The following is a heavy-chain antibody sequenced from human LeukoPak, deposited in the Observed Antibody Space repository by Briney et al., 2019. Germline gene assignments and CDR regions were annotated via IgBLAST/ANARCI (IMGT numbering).Heavy chain of an antibody. Sequence: GGSLRLSCAASGFTLSDYYMNWIRQAPGKGLEWLSYVSRSGSSIYYADSVKGRFTISRDNAKNSLYLQMNSLRAEDTAVYYCATPTAGTWHFDYWGQGTLVTVSS. CDR1: GFTLSDYY. V-gene: IGHV3-11*04. D-gene: IGHD1-1*01. CDR3: ATPTAGTWHFDY. CDR2: VSRSGSSI. J-gene: IGHJ4*02.